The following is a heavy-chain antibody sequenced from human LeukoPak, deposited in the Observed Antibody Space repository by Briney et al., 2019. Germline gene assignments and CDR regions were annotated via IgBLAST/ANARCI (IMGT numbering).Heavy chain of an antibody. Sequence: GGTLRLSCAASGFIFNSHSMNWVRQAPGKGLEWVSSISSTSSYIYYADSVKSRFTISRDNAKNSLYLQMNSLRAEDTAVYYCARSSGWYHRGPDYYYYYMDVWGKGTTVTVS. J-gene: IGHJ6*03. CDR3: ARSSGWYHRGPDYYYYYMDV. CDR1: GFIFNSHS. CDR2: ISSTSSYI. D-gene: IGHD6-19*01. V-gene: IGHV3-21*01.